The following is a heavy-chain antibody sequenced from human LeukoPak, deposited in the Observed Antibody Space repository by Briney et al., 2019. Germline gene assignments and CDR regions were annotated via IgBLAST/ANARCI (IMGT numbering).Heavy chain of an antibody. CDR2: ISPYNGNK. Sequence: ASVKVSCKASGYTFTSYGISWVRQAPGQGLEWMGWISPYNGNKNYAQKLQGRVTMTTDTSKSTAYMELRSLRSDDTAVYYCARDSPLKVYDSSGYYSDWGQGTLVTVSS. J-gene: IGHJ4*02. V-gene: IGHV1-18*01. D-gene: IGHD3-22*01. CDR3: ARDSPLKVYDSSGYYSD. CDR1: GYTFTSYG.